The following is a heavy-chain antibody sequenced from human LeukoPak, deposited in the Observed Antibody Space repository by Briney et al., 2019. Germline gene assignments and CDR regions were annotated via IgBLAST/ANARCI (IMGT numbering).Heavy chain of an antibody. V-gene: IGHV4-4*07. CDR2: IYTSGST. CDR1: GGSISSCY. CDR3: ARDRSTVTTNYYYYYMDV. Sequence: PSETLSLTCTVSGGSISSCYWSWIRQPAGKGLEWIGRIYTSGSTNYNPSLKSRVTMSVDTSKNQFSLKLSSVTAADTAVYYCARDRSTVTTNYYYYYMDVWGKGTTVTVSS. D-gene: IGHD4-11*01. J-gene: IGHJ6*03.